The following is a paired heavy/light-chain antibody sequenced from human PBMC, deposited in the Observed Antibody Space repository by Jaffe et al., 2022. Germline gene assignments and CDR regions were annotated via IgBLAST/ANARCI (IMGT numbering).Light chain of an antibody. V-gene: IGLV2-11*01. CDR1: SSDVGGYNY. CDR3: CSYAGSYTSSHVV. J-gene: IGLJ2*01. Sequence: QSALTQPRSVSGSPGQSVTISCTGTSSDVGGYNYVSWYQQHPGKAPKLMIYDVSKRPSGVPDRFSGSKSGNTASLTISGLQAEDEADYYCCSYAGSYTSSHVVFGGGTKLTVL. CDR2: DVS.
Heavy chain of an antibody. J-gene: IGHJ4*02. CDR1: GYTFTSYG. CDR3: ARGRSYDFWSGYQFDY. V-gene: IGHV1-18*01. Sequence: QVQLVQSGAEVKKPGASVKVSCKASGYTFTSYGISWVRQAPGQGLEWMGWISAYNGNTNYAQKLQGRVTMTTDTSTSTAYMELRSLRSDDTAVYYCARGRSYDFWSGYQFDYWGQGTLVTVSS. D-gene: IGHD3-3*01. CDR2: ISAYNGNT.